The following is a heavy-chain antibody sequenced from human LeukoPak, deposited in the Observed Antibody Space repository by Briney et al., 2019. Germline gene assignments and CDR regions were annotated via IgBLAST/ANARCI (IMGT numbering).Heavy chain of an antibody. Sequence: ASVKVSCKASGYTFTGYYMHWVRQAPGQGLEWMGWINPNSGGTNYAQKFQGRVTMTRDTSISTAYMELSRLRSDDTAVYYCARPRYCSSTGCYDDWFDPWGQGTLVTVSS. CDR1: GYTFTGYY. J-gene: IGHJ5*02. V-gene: IGHV1-2*02. D-gene: IGHD2-2*01. CDR2: INPNSGGT. CDR3: ARPRYCSSTGCYDDWFDP.